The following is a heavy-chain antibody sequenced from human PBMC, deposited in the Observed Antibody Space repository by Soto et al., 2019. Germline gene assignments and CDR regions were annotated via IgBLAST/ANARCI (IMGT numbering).Heavy chain of an antibody. D-gene: IGHD6-6*01. Sequence: ASVKVSCKASGYTFTSYGISWVRQAPGQGLEWMGWISAYNGNTNYAQKLQGRVTMTTDTSTSTAYMELRSLRSDDTAVYYCARPIAAPGGYYYYYGMDVWGQGTTVTVSS. CDR3: ARPIAAPGGYYYYYGMDV. CDR1: GYTFTSYG. V-gene: IGHV1-18*04. CDR2: ISAYNGNT. J-gene: IGHJ6*02.